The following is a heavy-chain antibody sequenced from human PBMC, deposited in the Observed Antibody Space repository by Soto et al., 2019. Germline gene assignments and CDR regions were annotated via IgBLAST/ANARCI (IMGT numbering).Heavy chain of an antibody. CDR1: GYTLTELS. CDR2: FDPEDGET. J-gene: IGHJ3*02. Sequence: GASVKVSCKVSGYTLTELSMHWVRQAPGKGLEWMEGFDPEDGETIYAQKFQGRVTMTEDTSTDTAYMELSSLRSEDTAVYYCATPDPGPDAFDIWGQGTMVTVSS. CDR3: ATPDPGPDAFDI. V-gene: IGHV1-24*01.